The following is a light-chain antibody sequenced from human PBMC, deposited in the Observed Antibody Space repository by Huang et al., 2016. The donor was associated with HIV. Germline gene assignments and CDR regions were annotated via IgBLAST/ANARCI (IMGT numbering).Light chain of an antibody. CDR2: GAS. J-gene: IGKJ1*01. CDR3: QQSYSTPRT. CDR1: QSISSY. Sequence: IHMTQSPSSLSASVGDRVTITFRASQSISSYLKWYQQKPGKAPKLLIYGASSLQSGVPARFSGSGSGTDFTLTISSLQPEDVATYYCQQSYSTPRTFGQGTKVEIK. V-gene: IGKV1-39*01.